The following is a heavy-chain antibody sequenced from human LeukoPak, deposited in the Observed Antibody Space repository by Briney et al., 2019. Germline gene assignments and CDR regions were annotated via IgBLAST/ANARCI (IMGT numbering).Heavy chain of an antibody. CDR3: ARAGDSVSGATIYYYYGMDV. CDR1: GFTFSDYY. CDR2: ISSSSSYT. Sequence: KAGGSLRLSCAASGFTFSDYYMSWIRQAPGKGLEWVSYISSSSSYTNYADSVKGRFTISGDNAKNSLYLQMNSLRAEDTAVYYCARAGDSVSGATIYYYYGMDVWGQGTTVTVSS. D-gene: IGHD5-12*01. J-gene: IGHJ6*02. V-gene: IGHV3-11*06.